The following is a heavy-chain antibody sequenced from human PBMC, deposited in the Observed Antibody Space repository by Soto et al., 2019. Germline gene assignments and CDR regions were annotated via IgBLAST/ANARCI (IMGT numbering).Heavy chain of an antibody. CDR3: AKDRGDYSGGWPFY. V-gene: IGHV3-30*18. CDR1: GSSFSSDG. Sequence: QAQLVEPGGGVVQPGRALRLSCAASGSSFSSDGIHWVRQVPGKGLQWVAVISYDGTYKHYADSVKGRFTFSRDNSKNTVYLQMNSLRAEDTAVYYCAKDRGDYSGGWPFYWGQGTLVTVSS. J-gene: IGHJ4*02. CDR2: ISYDGTYK. D-gene: IGHD6-25*01.